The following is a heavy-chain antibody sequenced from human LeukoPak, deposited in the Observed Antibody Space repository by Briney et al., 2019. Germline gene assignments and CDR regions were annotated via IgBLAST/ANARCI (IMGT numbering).Heavy chain of an antibody. Sequence: ASVKVSCKASGYTFTGYYMHWVRQAPGQGLEWMGWINPNSGGTNYAQKFQGRVTMTRDTSIGTAYMGLSRLRSDDTAVYYCARGNGAYDFWSGYMNWGQGTLVTVSS. J-gene: IGHJ4*02. CDR1: GYTFTGYY. CDR2: INPNSGGT. D-gene: IGHD3-3*01. V-gene: IGHV1-2*02. CDR3: ARGNGAYDFWSGYMN.